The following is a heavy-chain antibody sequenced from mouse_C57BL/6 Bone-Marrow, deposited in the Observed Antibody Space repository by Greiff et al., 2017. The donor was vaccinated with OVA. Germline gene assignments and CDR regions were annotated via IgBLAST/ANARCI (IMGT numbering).Heavy chain of an antibody. CDR2: IDPNSGGT. Sequence: LQQPGASVKLSCKASGYTFTSYWMHWVKQRPGRGLEWIGRIDPNSGGTKYNEKFKSKATLTVDKPSSTAYMQLSSLTSEDSAVYYCARRTGGGGYYFDYWGQGTTLTVSS. CDR1: GYTFTSYW. V-gene: IGHV1-72*01. J-gene: IGHJ2*01. D-gene: IGHD3-1*01. CDR3: ARRTGGGGYYFDY.